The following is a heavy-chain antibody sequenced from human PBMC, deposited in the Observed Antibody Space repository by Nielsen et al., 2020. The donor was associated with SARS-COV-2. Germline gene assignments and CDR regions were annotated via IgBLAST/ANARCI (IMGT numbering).Heavy chain of an antibody. CDR3: ARGAYGDYDRYFDL. V-gene: IGHV4-59*01. D-gene: IGHD4-17*01. J-gene: IGHJ2*01. CDR2: IYYSGST. Sequence: SETLSLTCTVSGGSISSYYWSWIRQPPGKGLEWIGYIYYSGSTNYNPSLKSRVTISGDTSRNQLSLRLNSLTAADTAVYYCARGAYGDYDRYFDLWGRGTLVTVSS. CDR1: GGSISSYY.